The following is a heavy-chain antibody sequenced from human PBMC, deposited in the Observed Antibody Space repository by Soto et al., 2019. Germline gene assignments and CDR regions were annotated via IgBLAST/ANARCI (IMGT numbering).Heavy chain of an antibody. V-gene: IGHV3-33*01. CDR3: ARGNYYDSSGYYYSHYYYGMDV. CDR2: IWYDGSNK. CDR1: GFTFSSYV. Sequence: GGFLRLSCAASGFTFSSYVMHWVRQAPGKGLEWVAVIWYDGSNKYYADSVKGRFTISRDNSKNTLYLQMNSLRAEDTAVYYCARGNYYDSSGYYYSHYYYGMDVWGQGTTVTVSS. D-gene: IGHD3-22*01. J-gene: IGHJ6*02.